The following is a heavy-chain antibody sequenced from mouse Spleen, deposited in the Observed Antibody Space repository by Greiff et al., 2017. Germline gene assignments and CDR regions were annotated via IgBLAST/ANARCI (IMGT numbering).Heavy chain of an antibody. V-gene: IGHV1-54*01. CDR1: GYAFTNYL. J-gene: IGHJ3*01. CDR2: INPGSGGT. D-gene: IGHD2-2*01. CDR3: ARYGYDVKFAY. Sequence: QVQLKESGAELVRPGTSVKVSCKASGYAFTNYLIEWVKQRPGQGLEWIGVINPGSGGTNYNEKFKGKATLTADKSSSTAYMQLSSLTSEDSAVYFCARYGYDVKFAYWGQGTLVTVSA.